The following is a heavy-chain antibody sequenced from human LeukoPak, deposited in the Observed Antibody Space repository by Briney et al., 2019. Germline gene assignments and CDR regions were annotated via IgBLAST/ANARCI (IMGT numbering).Heavy chain of an antibody. V-gene: IGHV3-11*01. CDR2: ISSSGSTI. J-gene: IGHJ6*03. D-gene: IGHD6-6*01. Sequence: GGSLRLSCAASGFTFSDYYMSWIRQAPGKGLEWVSYISSSGSTIYYADSVKGRFTISRDNAKNSLYLQMNSLRAEDTAVYYCAGDSTRYSSSSWDYYYMDVWGKGTTVTVSS. CDR1: GFTFSDYY. CDR3: AGDSTRYSSSSWDYYYMDV.